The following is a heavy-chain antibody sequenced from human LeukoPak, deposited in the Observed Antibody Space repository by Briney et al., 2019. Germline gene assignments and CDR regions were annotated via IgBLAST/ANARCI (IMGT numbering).Heavy chain of an antibody. CDR3: ARYHTALNY. V-gene: IGHV3-53*01. J-gene: IGHJ4*02. D-gene: IGHD5-18*01. Sequence: GGPLRLSCAASGFSVSSDYMTWVRQAPGKGLEWVSVIYSGGSTYYADSVKGRFTISRDNSKNTLYLQMNNVRVEDTAVYFCARYHTALNYWGQGTLVTASS. CDR1: GFSVSSDY. CDR2: IYSGGST.